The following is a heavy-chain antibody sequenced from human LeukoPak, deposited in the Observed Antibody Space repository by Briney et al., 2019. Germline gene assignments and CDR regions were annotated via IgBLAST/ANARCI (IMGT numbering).Heavy chain of an antibody. CDR2: ISSNGGRS. CDR1: GFTLSAYA. Sequence: GGSEGLLRSASGFTLSAYALYWVSQAPGKGLEYVSGISSNGGRSFYADSEKGRFTISRDNSKNTLDLQMSSLRVKVTAVYYWVKITSVAEGSCLVQRRRLTDS. V-gene: IGHV3-64D*09. D-gene: IGHD1-14*01. J-gene: IGHJ5*01. CDR3: VKITSVAEGSCLVQRRRLTDS.